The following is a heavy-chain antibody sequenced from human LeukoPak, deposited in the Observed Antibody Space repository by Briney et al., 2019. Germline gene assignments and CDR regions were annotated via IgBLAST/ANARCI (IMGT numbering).Heavy chain of an antibody. CDR3: AKDIGYSSSWYYFDY. CDR1: GFTFYDYA. CDR2: ISWNSGSI. Sequence: GRSLRLSCAASGFTFYDYAMHWVRQAPGKGLEWVSGISWNSGSIGYADSVKGRFTISRDNAKNSLYLQMNSLRAEDTALYYCAKDIGYSSSWYYFDYWGQGTLVTVSS. D-gene: IGHD6-13*01. V-gene: IGHV3-9*01. J-gene: IGHJ4*02.